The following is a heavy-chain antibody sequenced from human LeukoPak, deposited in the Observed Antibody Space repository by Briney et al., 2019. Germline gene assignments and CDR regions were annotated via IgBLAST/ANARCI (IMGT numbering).Heavy chain of an antibody. D-gene: IGHD5-12*01. Sequence: PGGSLRLSCAASGFTVSSNYMSWVRQAPGKGLEWVSVIYSGGSTYYADSVKGGFTISRDNSKNTLYLQINSLRADDTAVYYCARDLSGDSGFDFWGKGTTVAVSS. CDR3: ARDLSGDSGFDF. J-gene: IGHJ6*04. V-gene: IGHV3-53*01. CDR1: GFTVSSNY. CDR2: IYSGGST.